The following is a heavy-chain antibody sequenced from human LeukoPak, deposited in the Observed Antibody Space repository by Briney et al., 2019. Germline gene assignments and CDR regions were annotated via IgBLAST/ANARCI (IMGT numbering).Heavy chain of an antibody. V-gene: IGHV3-23*01. J-gene: IGHJ4*02. CDR1: GFTFSSYA. D-gene: IGHD3-22*01. CDR2: ISGSGGST. CDR3: AKEKYYYDSSGYYAY. Sequence: PGGSLRLSCAASGFTFSSYAMSWVRQAPGKGLEWVSAISGSGGSTYYADSVKGRFTIPRDNSKNTLYLQMNSLRAEDTAVYYCAKEKYYYDSSGYYAYWGQGTLVTVSS.